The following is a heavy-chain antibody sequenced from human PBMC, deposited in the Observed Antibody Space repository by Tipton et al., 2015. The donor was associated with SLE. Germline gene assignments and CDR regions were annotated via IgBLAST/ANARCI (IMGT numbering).Heavy chain of an antibody. CDR2: ISNSGSSI. CDR3: AKITLNYSSGFDI. D-gene: IGHD2-21*01. V-gene: IGHV3-23*01. CDR1: EFTFSSYA. J-gene: IGHJ3*02. Sequence: GSLRLSCADSEFTFSSYAMSWVRQAPGKGLEWVSVISNSGSSIYYADSVKGRFTISRDNSKNTMYLQMNNLRAEDTAVYYCAKITLNYSSGFDIWGQGTMVTVSS.